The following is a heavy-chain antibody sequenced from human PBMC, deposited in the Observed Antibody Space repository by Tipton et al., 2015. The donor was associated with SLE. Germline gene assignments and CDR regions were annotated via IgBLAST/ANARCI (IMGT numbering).Heavy chain of an antibody. V-gene: IGHV1-8*03. CDR2: MNPNSGNT. D-gene: IGHD3-22*01. Sequence: QSGPEVKKPGASVKVSCKASGYTFTSYGISWVRQATGQGLEWMGWMNPNSGNTGYAQKFQGRVTITADESTSTAYMELSSLRSEDTAVYYCARVDGRYDSSGYHFAYWGQGTLVTVSS. J-gene: IGHJ4*02. CDR1: GYTFTSYG. CDR3: ARVDGRYDSSGYHFAY.